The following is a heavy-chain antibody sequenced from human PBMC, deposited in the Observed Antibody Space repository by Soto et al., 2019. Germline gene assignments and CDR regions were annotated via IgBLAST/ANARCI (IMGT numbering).Heavy chain of an antibody. CDR1: GFTFSSYG. Sequence: GGSLRLSCAASGFTFSSYGMHWVRQAPGKGLEWVAVISYDGSNKYYADSVKGRFTISRDNSKNTLYLQMNSLRAEDTAVYYCAKDRIAVAGTFDYWGQGTLVTVSS. V-gene: IGHV3-30*18. CDR3: AKDRIAVAGTFDY. J-gene: IGHJ4*02. D-gene: IGHD6-19*01. CDR2: ISYDGSNK.